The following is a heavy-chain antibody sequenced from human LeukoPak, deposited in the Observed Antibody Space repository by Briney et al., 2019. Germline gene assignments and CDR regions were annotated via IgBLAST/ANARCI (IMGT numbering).Heavy chain of an antibody. CDR3: ARDFESTYPDAFDI. CDR2: ISYDGSNK. Sequence: GGSLRLSCAASGFTFSSYSMHWVRQAPGKGLEWVAVISYDGSNKYYPDSVRGRFTISRDNSKNTLFLQMNSLRADDTAVYYCARDFESTYPDAFDIWGQGTMVTVSS. J-gene: IGHJ3*02. CDR1: GFTFSSYS. D-gene: IGHD3-9*01. V-gene: IGHV3-30*03.